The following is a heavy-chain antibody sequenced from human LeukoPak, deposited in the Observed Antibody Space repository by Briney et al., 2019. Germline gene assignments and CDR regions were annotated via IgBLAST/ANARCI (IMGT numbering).Heavy chain of an antibody. Sequence: SETLSLTCTVSGGSISSTYSYWGWIRQPPGKGLEWIGNIFHSGSTYSNPSLKSRLTISVDTSKNEFSLKLRSVTAADTAVYYCANCSTTNCYAGAWGQGTLVTVSS. V-gene: IGHV4-39*01. J-gene: IGHJ5*02. D-gene: IGHD2-2*01. CDR2: IFHSGST. CDR3: ANCSTTNCYAGA. CDR1: GGSISSTYSY.